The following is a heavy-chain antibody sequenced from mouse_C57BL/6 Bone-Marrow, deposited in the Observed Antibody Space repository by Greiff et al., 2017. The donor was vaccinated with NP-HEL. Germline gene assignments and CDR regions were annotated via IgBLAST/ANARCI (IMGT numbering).Heavy chain of an antibody. D-gene: IGHD1-1*01. CDR3: ARIPYYYGSSYWYFDV. V-gene: IGHV5-17*01. CDR1: GFTFSDYG. Sequence: EVQGVESGGGLVKPGGSLKLSCAASGFTFSDYGMHWVRQAPEKGLEWVAYISSGGSTIYYADTVKGRFTISRDNAKNTLFLQMTSLRSEDTAMYYCARIPYYYGSSYWYFDVWGTGTTVTVSS. CDR2: ISSGGSTI. J-gene: IGHJ1*03.